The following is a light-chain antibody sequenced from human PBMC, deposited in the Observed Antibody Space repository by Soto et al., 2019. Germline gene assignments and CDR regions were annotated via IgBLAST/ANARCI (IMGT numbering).Light chain of an antibody. CDR3: QQRSNWPRT. V-gene: IGKV3-11*01. J-gene: IGKJ1*01. CDR2: DAS. Sequence: EIVLTQSPATLPLSPGERATLSCRASQSVSSYLAWYQQKPGQAPRLLIYDASKRATGIPARFSGSGSGTDFTLTISSLEAEYVAVYYGQQRSNWPRTFGQGTKVEIK. CDR1: QSVSSY.